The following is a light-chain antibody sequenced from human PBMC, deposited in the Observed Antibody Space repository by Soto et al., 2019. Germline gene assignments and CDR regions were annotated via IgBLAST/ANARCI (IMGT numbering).Light chain of an antibody. CDR2: DAS. CDR3: QHRV. J-gene: IGKJ5*01. CDR1: QSVSGW. V-gene: IGKV1-5*01. Sequence: DIQMTQSPSTLSASVGDTVTVTCRASQSVSGWLAWYQQKPGEAPKLLIYDASRLQSGVPSRFTGSGSGTEFTLTVSSLQPDDFATYYCQHRVFGPGTRLEIK.